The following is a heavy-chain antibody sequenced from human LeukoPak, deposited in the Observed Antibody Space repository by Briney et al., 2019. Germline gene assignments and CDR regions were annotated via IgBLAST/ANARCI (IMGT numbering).Heavy chain of an antibody. J-gene: IGHJ3*02. Sequence: GASVKVSCKASGGTFGNYAISWVRQAPGQGLEWMGGIIPTFDTPNYAQKFQGRVTITADKSTSTAYMELSSLRAEDTAVYYCARRLTLVRGVSGTDAFDIWGQGTMVTVSS. CDR1: GGTFGNYA. CDR3: ARRLTLVRGVSGTDAFDI. CDR2: IIPTFDTP. D-gene: IGHD3-10*01. V-gene: IGHV1-69*06.